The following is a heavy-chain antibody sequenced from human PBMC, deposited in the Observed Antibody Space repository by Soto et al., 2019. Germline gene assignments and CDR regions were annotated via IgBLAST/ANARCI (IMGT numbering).Heavy chain of an antibody. CDR1: GFTFSSYR. V-gene: IGHV3-21*01. Sequence: GGSLRLSGAASGFTFSSYRMNWVRQAPGKGLEWVSSISSSSSYIYYADSVKGRFTISRDNAKNSLYLQMNSLRAEDTAVYYCAGGSGSYPYYFDYWGQGTLVTVSS. J-gene: IGHJ4*02. CDR3: AGGSGSYPYYFDY. D-gene: IGHD3-10*01. CDR2: ISSSSSYI.